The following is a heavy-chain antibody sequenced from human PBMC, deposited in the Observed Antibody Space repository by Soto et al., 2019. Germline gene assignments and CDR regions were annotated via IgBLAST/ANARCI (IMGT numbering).Heavy chain of an antibody. CDR2: INHIGST. D-gene: IGHD2-8*01. CDR1: GGSFSGRY. J-gene: IGHJ6*02. Sequence: PSETLSLTCAVYGGSFSGRYWIWVRQPPGKGLEWIGEINHIGSTSYNPSLESRATISVDISKNQFSPKLNSVTAADTAVYYCARDPYLGYFTNGVCSVSYVMDVWGQGTTVTVSS. V-gene: IGHV4-34*01. CDR3: ARDPYLGYFTNGVCSVSYVMDV.